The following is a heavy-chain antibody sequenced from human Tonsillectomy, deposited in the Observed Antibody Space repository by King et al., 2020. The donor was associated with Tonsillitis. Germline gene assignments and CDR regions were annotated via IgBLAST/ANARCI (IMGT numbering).Heavy chain of an antibody. J-gene: IGHJ4*02. CDR2: ISSSGTYT. V-gene: IGHV3-21*01. CDR1: GFTFSDYD. CDR3: ARHRGTTVTTPLGY. D-gene: IGHD4-17*01. Sequence: VQLVESGGGLVKPGGSLRLSCAASGFTFSDYDMNWVRQTPGKGLECVSSISSSGTYTFYADSVKGRFTISRDNAKNSLYLQMSSLRVEDTAVYYCARHRGTTVTTPLGYWGQGTLVTVSS.